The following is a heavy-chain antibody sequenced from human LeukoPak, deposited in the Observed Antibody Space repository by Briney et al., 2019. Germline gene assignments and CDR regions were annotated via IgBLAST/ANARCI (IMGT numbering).Heavy chain of an antibody. CDR2: ISYDGSNK. D-gene: IGHD5-12*01. CDR1: GFTFSSYG. V-gene: IGHV3-30*18. Sequence: GGSLRRSCAASGFTFSSYGMHWVRQAPGKGLEWVAVISYDGSNKYYADSVKGRFTISRDNSKNTLYLQMNSLRAEDTAVYYCAKSRRYSGYVRDYYYYGMDVWGQGTTVTVSS. J-gene: IGHJ6*02. CDR3: AKSRRYSGYVRDYYYYGMDV.